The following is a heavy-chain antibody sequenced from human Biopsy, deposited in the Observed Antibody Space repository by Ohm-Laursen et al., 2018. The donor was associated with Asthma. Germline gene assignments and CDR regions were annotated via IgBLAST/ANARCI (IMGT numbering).Heavy chain of an antibody. CDR1: GFSFSRYG. J-gene: IGHJ6*02. CDR2: ISFDGSNK. D-gene: IGHD2-21*02. CDR3: ASYEVVTAILPMDV. Sequence: LRLSCTASGFSFSRYGMHWVRQAPGKGLEWVAVISFDGSNKYYGDSVKGRFTIARDNSKNTVYLQMNSLRAEDTAVYYCASYEVVTAILPMDVWGQGTTVTVSS. V-gene: IGHV3-30*03.